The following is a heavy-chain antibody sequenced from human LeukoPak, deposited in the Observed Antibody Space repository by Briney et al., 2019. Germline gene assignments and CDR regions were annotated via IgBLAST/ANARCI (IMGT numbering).Heavy chain of an antibody. CDR2: IIPIFGTA. CDR3: ARERYSSSWYGYFQH. V-gene: IGHV1-69*13. D-gene: IGHD6-13*01. J-gene: IGHJ1*01. CDR1: GGTFSSYA. Sequence: AASVKVSCKASGGTFSSYAISWVRQAPGQGLEWMGGIIPIFGTANYAQKFQGRVTITADESTSTAYMELSSLRSEDTAVYYCARERYSSSWYGYFQHWGQGTLVTVSS.